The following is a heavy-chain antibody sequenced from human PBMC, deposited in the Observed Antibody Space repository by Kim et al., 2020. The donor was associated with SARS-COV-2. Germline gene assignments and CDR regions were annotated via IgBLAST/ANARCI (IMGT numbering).Heavy chain of an antibody. D-gene: IGHD3-3*01. CDR3: ARAADFKYDFWSGYRPNWFDP. CDR1: GGSISSSSYY. Sequence: SETLSLTCTVSGGSISSSSYYWGWIRQPPGKGLEWIGSIYYSGSTYYNPSLKSRVTISVDTSKNQFSLKLSSVTAADTAVYYCARAADFKYDFWSGYRPNWFDPWGQGTLVTVSS. CDR2: IYYSGST. V-gene: IGHV4-39*07. J-gene: IGHJ5*02.